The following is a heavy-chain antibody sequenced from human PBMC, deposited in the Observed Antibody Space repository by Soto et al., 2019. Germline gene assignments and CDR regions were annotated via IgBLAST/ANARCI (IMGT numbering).Heavy chain of an antibody. V-gene: IGHV1-8*01. D-gene: IGHD2-15*01. J-gene: IGHJ5*02. CDR1: GYTFTSYD. Sequence: ASVKVSCKASGYTFTSYDINWVRQATGQGLEWMGWMNPNSGNTGYAQKFQGRVTMTRNTSISTAYMELSSLRSEDTAVYYCAREGYYGYCSGGSCPFDPWGLGTLVTVSS. CDR3: AREGYYGYCSGGSCPFDP. CDR2: MNPNSGNT.